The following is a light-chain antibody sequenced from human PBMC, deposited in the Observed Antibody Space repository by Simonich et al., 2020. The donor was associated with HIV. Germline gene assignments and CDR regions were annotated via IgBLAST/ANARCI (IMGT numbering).Light chain of an antibody. CDR3: SSYTGSNTVI. J-gene: IGLJ2*01. CDR2: DFS. Sequence: QSALTQPASVSGSPGQSITISCTGTSSDIGFSNYVSWYQQHPGQAPKLMIYDFSKRPSGGSNRFSGSKSGNTASLTISGLQTEDETDYYCSSYTGSNTVIFGGGTKLTVL. CDR1: SSDIGFSNY. V-gene: IGLV2-14*01.